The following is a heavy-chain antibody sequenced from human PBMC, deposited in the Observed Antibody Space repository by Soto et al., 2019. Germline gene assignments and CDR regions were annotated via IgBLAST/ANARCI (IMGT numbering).Heavy chain of an antibody. V-gene: IGHV4-59*01. CDR3: ARGPAYYDILTGYNWFDP. CDR2: IYYSGST. J-gene: IGHJ5*02. CDR1: GGSISSYY. Sequence: PSETLSLTCTVSGGSISSYYWSWIRQPPGKGLEWIGYIYYSGSTNYNPSLKSRVTISVDTSKNQFSLKLSSVTAADTAVYYCARGPAYYDILTGYNWFDPWGQGTLVTVSS. D-gene: IGHD3-9*01.